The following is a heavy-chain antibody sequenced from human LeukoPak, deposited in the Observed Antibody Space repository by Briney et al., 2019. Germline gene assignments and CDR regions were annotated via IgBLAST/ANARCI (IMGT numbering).Heavy chain of an antibody. CDR1: GFTFSSYG. Sequence: TGGSLRLSCAASGFTFSSYGMHWVRQAPGKGLEWVAFIRYDGSNKYYADSVKGRFTISRDNSKNTLYLQMNSLRAEDTAVYYCAKPTSGDYSNPFRYWGQGTLVTVSS. CDR2: IRYDGSNK. V-gene: IGHV3-30*02. CDR3: AKPTSGDYSNPFRY. J-gene: IGHJ4*02. D-gene: IGHD4-11*01.